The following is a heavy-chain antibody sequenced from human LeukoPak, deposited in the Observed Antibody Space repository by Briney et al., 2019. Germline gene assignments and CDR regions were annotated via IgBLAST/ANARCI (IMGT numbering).Heavy chain of an antibody. CDR2: IYSDNT. Sequence: PGGSLRLPCTVSGFTVRSNSMSRVRPAPGKGLGWVSFIYSDNTHYSDSVKGRFTISRDNSKNTLYLQMNSLRAEDTGVYYCARRAGAYSHPYDYWGQGTLVTVSS. V-gene: IGHV3-53*01. CDR1: GFTVRSNS. CDR3: ARRAGAYSHPYDY. J-gene: IGHJ4*02. D-gene: IGHD4/OR15-4a*01.